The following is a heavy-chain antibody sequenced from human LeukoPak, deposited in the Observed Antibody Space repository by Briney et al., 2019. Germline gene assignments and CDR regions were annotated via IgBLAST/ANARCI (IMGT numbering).Heavy chain of an antibody. CDR2: IYYTGST. Sequence: SETLSLTCSVSGGSISSSSYCWGWIRQPPGKGLEWIGTIYYTGSTYHNPSLKSRVTISVDTSKNQFSLKLSSVTAADTAVYYCARGRQQLADYWGQGTLVTVSS. CDR1: GGSISSSSYC. CDR3: ARGRQQLADY. J-gene: IGHJ4*02. V-gene: IGHV4-39*01. D-gene: IGHD6-13*01.